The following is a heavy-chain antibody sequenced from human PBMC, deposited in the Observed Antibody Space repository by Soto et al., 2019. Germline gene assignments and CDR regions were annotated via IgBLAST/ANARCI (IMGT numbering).Heavy chain of an antibody. CDR3: AREGSYSAYNFAHGLKSWSFDF. CDR1: GGSINTFY. J-gene: IGHJ4*02. D-gene: IGHD5-12*01. Sequence: PSETLSLTCTVSGGSINTFYWSWVRQPAGKGLEWIGRIFSSGSTSFNPSLESRVAMSVDTSKNHFSLNLSSVTAADMAVYYCAREGSYSAYNFAHGLKSWSFDFWGPGALVTVS. CDR2: IFSSGST. V-gene: IGHV4-4*07.